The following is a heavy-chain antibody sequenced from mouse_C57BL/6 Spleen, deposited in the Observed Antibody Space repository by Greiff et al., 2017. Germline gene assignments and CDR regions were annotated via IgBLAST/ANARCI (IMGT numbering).Heavy chain of an antibody. J-gene: IGHJ2*01. V-gene: IGHV3-6*01. CDR1: GYSITSGYY. D-gene: IGHD2-1*01. CDR2: ISYDGSN. Sequence: ESGPGLVKPSPSLSLTCSVTGYSITSGYYWNWIRQFPGNKLEWMGYISYDGSNNYNPSLKNRISITRDTSKNQFFLKLNSVTTEDTATDYGAREGGNLDYFDYWGQGTTLTVSS. CDR3: AREGGNLDYFDY.